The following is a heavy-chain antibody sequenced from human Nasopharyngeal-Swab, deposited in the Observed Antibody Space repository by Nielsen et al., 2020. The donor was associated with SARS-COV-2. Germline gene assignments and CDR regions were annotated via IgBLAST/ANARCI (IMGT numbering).Heavy chain of an antibody. J-gene: IGHJ3*02. CDR1: GYTFTDYG. D-gene: IGHD2-21*01. CDR2: LSAYNGNT. Sequence: ASVKVSCKASGYTFTDYGISWVRQAPGQGLEWMGWLSAYNGNTNYAQRVQGRVTMTTDTSTSTAYMELRSLRSDDTAVYYCARERCGGYHDAFDIWGQGTMVTVSS. V-gene: IGHV1-18*01. CDR3: ARERCGGYHDAFDI.